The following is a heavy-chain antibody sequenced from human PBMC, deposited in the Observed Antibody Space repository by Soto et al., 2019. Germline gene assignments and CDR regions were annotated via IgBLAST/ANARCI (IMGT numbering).Heavy chain of an antibody. D-gene: IGHD6-19*01. CDR2: IYWADDK. V-gene: IGHV2-5*02. Sequence: QITAKESGPTLVKATQSLTLTCTFSWFSLSTSGGGVGWIRQPPGKARELLAVIYWADDKSYSPSLNSRLTITKDTSKTPVALTMTHMDPVDTATYFCAHTKVTHWLGPHFDVWGHGTLVTVAS. CDR1: WFSLSTSGGG. J-gene: IGHJ4*01. CDR3: AHTKVTHWLGPHFDV.